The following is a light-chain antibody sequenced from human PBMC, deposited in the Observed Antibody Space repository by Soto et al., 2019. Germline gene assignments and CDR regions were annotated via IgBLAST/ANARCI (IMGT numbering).Light chain of an antibody. J-gene: IGKJ4*01. CDR2: KAS. V-gene: IGKV1-5*03. Sequence: DIQMTQSRSTLSASVGDRVTITCRASQTIKNWLAWYQQKPGKPPKLLISKASNLESGVTPSFSGNGSETEFTLTISSLQPDDFATSLCQQYNSYSLHTFAVGTRVDI. CDR1: QTIKNW. CDR3: QQYNSYSLHT.